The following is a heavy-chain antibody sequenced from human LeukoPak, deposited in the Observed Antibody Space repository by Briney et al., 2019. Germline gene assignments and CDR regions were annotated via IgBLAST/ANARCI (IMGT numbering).Heavy chain of an antibody. CDR2: TSGSGGSP. J-gene: IGHJ4*02. CDR1: GFTYSSYA. Sequence: PGGSLRLSCAASGFTYSSYAMRWVRQAPGKGLEWVSATSGSGGSPYYADSVKGRFLISRDNSKNSMYLQMNSLRAEDTAVYYCASQLVRYFDWLGENYCDYWGQGTLVTVSS. CDR3: ASQLVRYFDWLGENYCDY. D-gene: IGHD3-9*01. V-gene: IGHV3-23*01.